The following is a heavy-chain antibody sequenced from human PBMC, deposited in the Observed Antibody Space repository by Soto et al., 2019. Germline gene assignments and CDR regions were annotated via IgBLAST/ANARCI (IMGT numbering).Heavy chain of an antibody. J-gene: IGHJ4*02. D-gene: IGHD2-8*01. V-gene: IGHV3-23*01. CDR2: LSDSGGSI. Sequence: EVQLLESGGGLVQPGGSLRLSCTASGFTFNRHAMTWVRQAPGKGLEWVSGLSDSGGSIYYADSVKGRFTISRDNSMNTLYLQMTTLRAEDTAVYYCATVSSVWYASFFDLWGQGTLVTVSS. CDR3: ATVSSVWYASFFDL. CDR1: GFTFNRHA.